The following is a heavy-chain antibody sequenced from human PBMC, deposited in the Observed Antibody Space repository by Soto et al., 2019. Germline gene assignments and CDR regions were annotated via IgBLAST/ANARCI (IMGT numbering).Heavy chain of an antibody. CDR2: ISSDGSAK. Sequence: LRLSCAASGFAFRRHAIHWVRQAPGKGLEWVAVISSDGSAKYYVDSVKGRFTSSRDNSKNTVFLQMSSLSFEDTAIYYCARSRSGAVADSFDSWGQGTLVTVSS. V-gene: IGHV3-30*04. CDR3: ARSRSGAVADSFDS. CDR1: GFAFRRHA. J-gene: IGHJ4*02. D-gene: IGHD3-10*01.